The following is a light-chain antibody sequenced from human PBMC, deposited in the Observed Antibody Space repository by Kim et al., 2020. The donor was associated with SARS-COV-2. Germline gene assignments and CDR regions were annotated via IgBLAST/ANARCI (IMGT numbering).Light chain of an antibody. J-gene: IGLJ2*01. V-gene: IGLV2-8*01. CDR2: DVS. Sequence: GQSVTISCTGTSSDVGGYNYVSWYQQHPGKAPKLMIYDVSKRPSGVPDRFSGSKSGNTASLTVSGLQAEDEADYYCSSYAGSNNLLFGGGTKVTVL. CDR1: SSDVGGYNY. CDR3: SSYAGSNNLL.